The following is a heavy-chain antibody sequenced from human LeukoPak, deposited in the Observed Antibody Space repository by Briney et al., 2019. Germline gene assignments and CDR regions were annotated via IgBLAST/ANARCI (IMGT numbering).Heavy chain of an antibody. V-gene: IGHV3-7*01. CDR3: ATKQWLNS. J-gene: IGHJ4*02. CDR2: IKEDGSEK. Sequence: GGSLRLSCAASGFTFTSFWMSWVRQAPGKGLEWVANIKEDGSEKYYVDSVMGRFTISRDNAKNSQYLEMNSLRAEDTAVYYCATKQWLNSWGQGTRVIVSS. D-gene: IGHD6-19*01. CDR1: GFTFTSFW.